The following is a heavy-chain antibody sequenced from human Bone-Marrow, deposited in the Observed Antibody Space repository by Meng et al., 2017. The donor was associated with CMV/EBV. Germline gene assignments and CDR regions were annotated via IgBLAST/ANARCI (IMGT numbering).Heavy chain of an antibody. Sequence: GESLKISCAASGFTSNNYGMHWVRQAPGKGLEWVSAISASAGGTYYADSVKGRFTISRDNAKNTLYLQMNSLRAEDTAVYYCAKYSAVGERLYYFDYWGQGTLVTVSS. CDR2: ISASAGGT. CDR3: AKYSAVGERLYYFDY. CDR1: GFTSNNYG. V-gene: IGHV3-23*01. D-gene: IGHD2-21*01. J-gene: IGHJ4*02.